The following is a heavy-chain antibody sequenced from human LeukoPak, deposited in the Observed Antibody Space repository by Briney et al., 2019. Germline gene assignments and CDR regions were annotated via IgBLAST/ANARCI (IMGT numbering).Heavy chain of an antibody. J-gene: IGHJ3*02. Sequence: GGSLRLSCAASGFTVSSTYMSWVRQAPGKGLEWVSYISSSGSTIYYADSVKGRFTISRDNAKNSLYLQMNSLRAEDTAVYYCARDGLWGGSYRRAFDIWGQGTMVTVSS. CDR1: GFTVSSTY. D-gene: IGHD1-26*01. CDR2: ISSSGSTI. CDR3: ARDGLWGGSYRRAFDI. V-gene: IGHV3-11*04.